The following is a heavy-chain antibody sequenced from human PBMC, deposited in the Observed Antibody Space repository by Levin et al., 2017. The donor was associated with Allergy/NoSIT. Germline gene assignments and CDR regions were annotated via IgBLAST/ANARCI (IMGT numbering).Heavy chain of an antibody. D-gene: IGHD3-16*01. CDR1: GFIFSTYW. J-gene: IGHJ4*02. Sequence: GESLKISCATSGFIFSTYWMSWVRHAPGKGLEWVANIKQDGSDKNYVDSVKGRFTISRDNAKNSVSLQMDSLRAEDTAVYYCARQGGRAGSDYWGQGTLVTVSS. V-gene: IGHV3-7*01. CDR3: ARQGGRAGSDY. CDR2: IKQDGSDK.